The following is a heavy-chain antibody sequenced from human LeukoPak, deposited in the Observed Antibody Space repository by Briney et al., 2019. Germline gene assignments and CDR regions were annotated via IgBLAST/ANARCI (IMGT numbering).Heavy chain of an antibody. J-gene: IGHJ3*02. CDR2: IRYDGSRK. Sequence: GSLRLSCAASGFIFSSYGMHWVRQAPDKGLEWVAFIRYDGSRKYYADSVKGRFTISRDNSKNTLYLQMNGLRAEDTAMYYCAKVSLNMVNDAFDIWGQGTMVSVSS. CDR1: GFIFSSYG. V-gene: IGHV3-30*02. CDR3: AKVSLNMVNDAFDI. D-gene: IGHD4/OR15-4a*01.